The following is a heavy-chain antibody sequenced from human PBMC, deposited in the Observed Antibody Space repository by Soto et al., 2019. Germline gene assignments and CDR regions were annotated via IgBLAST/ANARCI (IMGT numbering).Heavy chain of an antibody. J-gene: IGHJ4*02. CDR3: ARVGWTTVGYYFDY. V-gene: IGHV4-59*01. Sequence: PSETPSLTCSVSGASIGSYYWSWIRQPPGKGLEWIGYIHYSGSTKYNPSLKSRVTISIDTSKNQFSLKLSSVTAADTAVYYCARVGWTTVGYYFDYWGQGALVTVSS. CDR2: IHYSGST. D-gene: IGHD4-17*01. CDR1: GASIGSYY.